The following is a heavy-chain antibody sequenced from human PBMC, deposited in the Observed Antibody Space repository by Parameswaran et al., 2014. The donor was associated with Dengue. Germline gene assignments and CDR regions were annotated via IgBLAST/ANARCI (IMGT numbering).Heavy chain of an antibody. CDR1: GGSFSGYY. J-gene: IGHJ6*02. V-gene: IGHV4-34*01. Sequence: ASETLSLTCAVYGGSFSGYYWSWIRQPPGKGLEWIGEINHSGSTNYNPSLKSRVTISVDTSKNQFSLKLSSVTAADTAVYYCARSLGQLVYYYYGMDVWGQGTTVTVSS. CDR3: ARSLGQLVYYYYGMDV. CDR2: INHSGST. D-gene: IGHD6-6*01.